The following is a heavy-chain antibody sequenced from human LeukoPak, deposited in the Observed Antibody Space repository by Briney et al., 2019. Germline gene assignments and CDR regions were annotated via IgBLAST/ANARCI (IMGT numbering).Heavy chain of an antibody. CDR2: IRYDGSNK. D-gene: IGHD6-19*01. CDR3: AKDLEGIAVAGPLDY. V-gene: IGHV3-30*02. Sequence: PGGSLRLSCAASGFTFSSYGMHWVRQAPGKGLEWVAFIRYDGSNKYYADSVKGRFTISRDNSKNTLYLQMNSLRAEDTAVYYCAKDLEGIAVAGPLDYWGQGTLVTVSS. J-gene: IGHJ4*02. CDR1: GFTFSSYG.